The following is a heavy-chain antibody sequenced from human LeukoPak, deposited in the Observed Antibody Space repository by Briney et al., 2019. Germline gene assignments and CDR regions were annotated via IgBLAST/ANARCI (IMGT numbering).Heavy chain of an antibody. D-gene: IGHD6-13*01. Sequence: GGSLRLPCAASGFTFSSYAMSWVRQAPGKGLEWVSAISGSGGSTYYADSVKGRFTISRDNSKNTLYLQMNSLRAEDTAVYYCAKGTSAPRSSWYNVWGQGTLVTVSS. CDR3: AKGTSAPRSSWYNV. CDR2: ISGSGGST. J-gene: IGHJ1*01. CDR1: GFTFSSYA. V-gene: IGHV3-23*01.